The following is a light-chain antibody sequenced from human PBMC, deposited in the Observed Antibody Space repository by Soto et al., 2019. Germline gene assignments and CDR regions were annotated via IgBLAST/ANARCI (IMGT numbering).Light chain of an antibody. V-gene: IGKV3-15*01. CDR2: GAS. CDR3: QQDNNWPPYT. Sequence: EIVITQSPATLSVSPGERATLSCRASQSVSSNLAWYQQNPGQAPRLLIYGASTRATGIPARFSGSGSGTEFTLTISSLQSEDFAVYYCQQDNNWPPYTFGQGTKLEIK. J-gene: IGKJ2*01. CDR1: QSVSSN.